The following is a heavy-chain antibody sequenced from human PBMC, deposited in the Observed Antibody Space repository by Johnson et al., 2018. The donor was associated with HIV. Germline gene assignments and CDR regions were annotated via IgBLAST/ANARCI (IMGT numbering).Heavy chain of an antibody. CDR1: GFTFSDYY. CDR3: ARDRGYWDAFDI. CDR2: ISSSGTTV. Sequence: VQLVESGGGLVKPGGSLRLSCAASGFTFSDYYMSWIRQAPGKGLEWVSYISSSGTTVYSADSVKGRFSLSRDNAKHSLYLQMNSLRAEDTAVYYCARDRGYWDAFDIWGQGTMVTVSS. D-gene: IGHD3-22*01. V-gene: IGHV3-11*04. J-gene: IGHJ3*02.